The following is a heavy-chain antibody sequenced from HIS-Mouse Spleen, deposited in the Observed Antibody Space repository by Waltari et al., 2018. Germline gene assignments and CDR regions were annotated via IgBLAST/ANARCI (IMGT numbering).Heavy chain of an antibody. CDR3: ARAGRYGSDY. CDR2: IKQDGSEK. V-gene: IGHV3-7*01. Sequence: EVQLMESGGGLVHPGGSLRLSCAASGFPFSSSWMLWVRQAPGKGLEWVANIKQDGSEKYYVDSVKGRFTISRDNAKNSLYLQMNSLRAEDTAVYYCARAGRYGSDYWGQGTLVTVSS. J-gene: IGHJ4*02. D-gene: IGHD5-18*01. CDR1: GFPFSSSW.